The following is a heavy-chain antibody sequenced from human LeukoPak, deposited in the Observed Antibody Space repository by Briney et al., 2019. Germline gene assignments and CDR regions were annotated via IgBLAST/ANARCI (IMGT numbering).Heavy chain of an antibody. CDR1: GGSISSSSYY. J-gene: IGHJ4*02. CDR3: ARHKRYSYGQSYFDY. D-gene: IGHD5-18*01. V-gene: IGHV4-39*01. Sequence: SETLSLTCTVSGGSISSSSYYWGWIRQPPGKGLESIGTIYYSGSTYYNPSLKSRVTISVDTSKNQFSLKLSSVTAADTAVYYCARHKRYSYGQSYFDYWGQGTLVTVSS. CDR2: IYYSGST.